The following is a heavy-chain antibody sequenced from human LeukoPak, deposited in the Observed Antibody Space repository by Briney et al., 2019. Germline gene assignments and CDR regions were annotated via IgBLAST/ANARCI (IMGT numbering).Heavy chain of an antibody. Sequence: GGSLRLSCAASGFTFDDYGMSWVRQAPGKGPEWVANIRQDESERYFADSVKGRFTISRDNAKKSVYLHMSSLRAEDTAVYYCARGGAAMVNYWGQGTLVTVSS. CDR3: ARGGAAMVNY. J-gene: IGHJ4*02. V-gene: IGHV3-7*01. CDR2: IRQDESER. CDR1: GFTFDDYG. D-gene: IGHD5-18*01.